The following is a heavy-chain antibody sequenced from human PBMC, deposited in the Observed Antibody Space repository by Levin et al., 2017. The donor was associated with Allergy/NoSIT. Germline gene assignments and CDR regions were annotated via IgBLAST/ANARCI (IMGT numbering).Heavy chain of an antibody. Sequence: GESLKISCAASGFTFSSYAMSWVRQAPGKGLEWVSAISGSGGSTYYADSVKGRFTISRDNSKNTLYLQMNSLRAEDTAVYYCAKGFEYCSGGSCYSPRFYGMDVWGQGTTVTVSS. V-gene: IGHV3-23*01. D-gene: IGHD2-15*01. CDR3: AKGFEYCSGGSCYSPRFYGMDV. CDR2: ISGSGGST. CDR1: GFTFSSYA. J-gene: IGHJ6*02.